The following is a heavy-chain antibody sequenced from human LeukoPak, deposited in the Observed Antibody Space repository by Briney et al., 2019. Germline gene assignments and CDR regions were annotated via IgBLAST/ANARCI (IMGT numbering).Heavy chain of an antibody. D-gene: IGHD6-19*01. CDR2: IYPGDSDT. Sequence: GESLQISCKGSGYSFTSYWIGWVRPMPGKGLEWMGIIYPGDSDTRYSPSFQGQVTISADKSISTAYLQWSSLKASDTAMYYCARYGSSGWPDYNWFDPWGQGTLVTVSS. CDR3: ARYGSSGWPDYNWFDP. J-gene: IGHJ5*02. V-gene: IGHV5-51*01. CDR1: GYSFTSYW.